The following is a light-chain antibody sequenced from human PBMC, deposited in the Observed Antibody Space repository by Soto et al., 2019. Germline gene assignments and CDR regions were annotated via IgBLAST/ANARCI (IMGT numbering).Light chain of an antibody. V-gene: IGLV2-23*02. J-gene: IGLJ1*01. CDR2: EVS. Sequence: LAEPGSGSESTCQWIPISCTETSSDVGSYILVSWYQQHPGKAPKLMIYEVSKRPSGVSNRFSGSKSGNTASLTISGLQAEDEADYYCCSYAGSTPYVFGTGTKVTVL. CDR1: SSDVGSYIL. CDR3: CSYAGSTPYV.